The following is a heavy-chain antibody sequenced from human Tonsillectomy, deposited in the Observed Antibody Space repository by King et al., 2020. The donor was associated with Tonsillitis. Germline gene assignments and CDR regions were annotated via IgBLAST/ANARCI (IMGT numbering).Heavy chain of an antibody. V-gene: IGHV4-39*01. D-gene: IGHD1-26*01. CDR2: MYSSGTI. CDR3: ARYVSGSFDY. J-gene: IGHJ4*02. CDR1: GGSISSSDHY. Sequence: LQLQESGPGVVKPSETLSLTCTVSGGSISSSDHYWAWIRQPPGKGLEWIGYMYSSGTIFYNPSLKSRLTISGGSSENRFSLKLSSVTAADTAVYFCARYVSGSFDYWGQGALVTVSS.